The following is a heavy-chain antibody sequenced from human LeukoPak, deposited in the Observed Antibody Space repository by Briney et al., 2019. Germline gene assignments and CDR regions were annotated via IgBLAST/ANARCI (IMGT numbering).Heavy chain of an antibody. CDR3: ARATTVSMDV. CDR2: IYYSGST. Sequence: PSETLSVTSTDPGGSISGYHWSWIRQPPGKGLEWIGYIYYSGSTNYNPSLKSRVTISVVTSKNQFSLKLSSVTAADTAVYYCARATTVSMDVWGQGTTVTVSS. V-gene: IGHV4-59*01. D-gene: IGHD4-17*01. CDR1: GGSISGYH. J-gene: IGHJ6*02.